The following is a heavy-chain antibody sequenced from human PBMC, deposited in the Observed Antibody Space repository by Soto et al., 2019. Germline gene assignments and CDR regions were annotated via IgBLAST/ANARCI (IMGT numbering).Heavy chain of an antibody. V-gene: IGHV1-3*01. CDR3: AIEAMVRGVITYYYMDV. J-gene: IGHJ6*03. CDR2: INAGNGNT. CDR1: GYTFTSYA. Sequence: QVQLVQSGAEVKKPGASVKVSCKASGYTFTSYAMHWVRQAPGPRLEWMGWINAGNGNTKYSQKFQGRVTITRDTSASTAYMELSSLRSEDTAVYYCAIEAMVRGVITYYYMDVWGKGTTVTVSS. D-gene: IGHD3-10*01.